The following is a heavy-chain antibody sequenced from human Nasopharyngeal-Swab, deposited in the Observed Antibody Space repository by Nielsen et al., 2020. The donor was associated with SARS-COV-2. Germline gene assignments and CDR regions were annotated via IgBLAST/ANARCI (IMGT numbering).Heavy chain of an antibody. J-gene: IGHJ4*02. CDR1: GGSISSYY. CDR3: ARDHAVRGADY. CDR2: IYTTGST. D-gene: IGHD3-10*01. V-gene: IGHV4-4*07. Sequence: SETLSLTCTVSGGSISSYYWSWIRQPAGKGLEWIGRIYTTGSTNYNPSLKRRVTMSVDTSKTQFSLKLSSVTAADTAVYYCARDHAVRGADYWGQGTLVNVSS.